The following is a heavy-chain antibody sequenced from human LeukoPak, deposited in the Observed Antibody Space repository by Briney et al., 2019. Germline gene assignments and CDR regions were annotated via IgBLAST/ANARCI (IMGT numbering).Heavy chain of an antibody. CDR1: GGTFSSYA. CDR2: IIPIFGTA. Sequence: SVKVSCKASGGTFSSYAISWVRQAPGQGLEWTGGIIPIFGTANYAQKFQGRVTITADESTSTAYMELSSLRSEDTAVYYCARAYSSGWYFDYWGQGTLVTVSS. V-gene: IGHV1-69*13. D-gene: IGHD6-19*01. CDR3: ARAYSSGWYFDY. J-gene: IGHJ4*02.